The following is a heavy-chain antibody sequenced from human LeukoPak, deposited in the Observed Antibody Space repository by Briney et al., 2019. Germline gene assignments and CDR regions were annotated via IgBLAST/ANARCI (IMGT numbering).Heavy chain of an antibody. J-gene: IGHJ4*02. V-gene: IGHV3-53*01. CDR2: IYSGGST. CDR1: GFTVSSNY. CDR3: ARGPHYFDS. Sequence: GGSLRLSCAGFGFTVSSNYMTWVRQAPGKGLEWVSVIYSGGSTYYADSVKGRFTISRDNSKNTLYLQMDSLRVEDTAVYYCARGPHYFDSWGQGTLVTVSS.